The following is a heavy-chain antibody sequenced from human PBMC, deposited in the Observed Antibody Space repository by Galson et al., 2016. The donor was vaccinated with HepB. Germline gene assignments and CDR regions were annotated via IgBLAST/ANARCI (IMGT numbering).Heavy chain of an antibody. V-gene: IGHV3-33*01. CDR2: IWSDGGLK. D-gene: IGHD6-19*01. Sequence: SLRLSCAASGFSFSYYGMHWVRQAPDKGLEWMAVIWSDGGLKYYADSVKGRFTISRGNSKNTLFLQMNSLRAEDTAVYYCARGPPFVAVAKEYFQHWGQGTLVTVSS. CDR1: GFSFSYYG. J-gene: IGHJ1*01. CDR3: ARGPPFVAVAKEYFQH.